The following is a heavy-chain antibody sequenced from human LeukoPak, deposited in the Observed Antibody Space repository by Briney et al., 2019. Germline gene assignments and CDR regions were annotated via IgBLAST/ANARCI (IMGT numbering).Heavy chain of an antibody. V-gene: IGHV3-30*18. CDR1: GFTFSSYG. CDR3: AKVYDSGSSNDAFDI. CDR2: ISYDGSNK. J-gene: IGHJ3*02. Sequence: GGSLRLSCAASGFTFSSYGMHWVRQAPGKGLEWVAVISYDGSNKYYADSVKGRFTISRDNSKNTLYLQMNSLRAEDTAVYYCAKVYDSGSSNDAFDIWGQGTMVTVSS. D-gene: IGHD1-26*01.